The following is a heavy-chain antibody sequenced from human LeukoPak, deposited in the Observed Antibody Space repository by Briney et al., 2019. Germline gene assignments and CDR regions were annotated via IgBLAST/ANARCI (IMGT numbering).Heavy chain of an antibody. CDR1: GGSSNSGGHY. CDR3: ARVKDYSGSAQHWFDP. Sequence: SETLSLTCTVSGGSSNSGGHYWSWIRQHPGKGLEWIGYIYNSESTYYNPSLKSRVTISVDTSKNQFSLILRSVTAADTAVYYCARVKDYSGSAQHWFDPWGQGTLVTVSS. CDR2: IYNSEST. V-gene: IGHV4-31*03. J-gene: IGHJ5*02. D-gene: IGHD3-10*01.